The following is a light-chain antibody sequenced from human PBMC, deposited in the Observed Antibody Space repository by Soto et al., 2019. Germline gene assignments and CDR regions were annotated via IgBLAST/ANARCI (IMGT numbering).Light chain of an antibody. CDR1: QSISNY. CDR2: AAS. Sequence: DIQMTQSPSSLSASVGDRVTITCRASQSISNYLNWYQQKPGKAPKLLIYAASSLQSGVPSRFSGSGSGTDFTLTISSLQPEDFATYYCQLSYNTPRTFVQGTMVEIK. J-gene: IGKJ1*01. V-gene: IGKV1-39*01. CDR3: QLSYNTPRT.